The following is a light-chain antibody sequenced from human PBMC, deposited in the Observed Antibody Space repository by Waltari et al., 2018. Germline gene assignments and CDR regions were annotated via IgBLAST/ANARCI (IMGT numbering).Light chain of an antibody. J-gene: IGLJ2*01. CDR1: LLPKQF. Sequence: SYELTQPPSVSVSPGQTATITCSGDLLPKQFAYWYQQRPGQAPVLLIYKDTERASGIPGRFSGSTSGTTVPLTIAGVQAEDEADYFCQSVDVTALPFGGGTRLTVL. CDR2: KDT. V-gene: IGLV3-25*03. CDR3: QSVDVTALP.